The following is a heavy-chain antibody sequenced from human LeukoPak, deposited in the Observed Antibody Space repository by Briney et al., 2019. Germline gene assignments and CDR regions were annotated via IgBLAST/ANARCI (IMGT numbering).Heavy chain of an antibody. CDR1: GGTFSSYA. Sequence: SVKVSCKASGGTFSSYAISWVRQAPGQGLEWMGRIIPIFGTANYAQKFQGRVTITTDESTSTAYMELSSLRSEDAAVYYCAKTPIPGIAVAEDYWGQGTLVTVSS. V-gene: IGHV1-69*05. CDR3: AKTPIPGIAVAEDY. J-gene: IGHJ4*02. CDR2: IIPIFGTA. D-gene: IGHD6-19*01.